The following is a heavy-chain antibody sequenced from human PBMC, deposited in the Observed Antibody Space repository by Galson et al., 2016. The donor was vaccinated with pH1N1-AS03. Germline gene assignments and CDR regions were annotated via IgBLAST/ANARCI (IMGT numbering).Heavy chain of an antibody. D-gene: IGHD1-26*01. CDR1: GYTVTSCG. J-gene: IGHJ5*02. CDR3: ARDWEPHMRVDCFDP. V-gene: IGHV1-18*04. CDR2: VSGHAGET. Sequence: SGKVACKASGYTVTSCGIIWVRQAPGQGLEWMAGVSGHAGETKYAENMEGRVTMTADKSTGTAYMELRSLRSDDTAVYYCARDWEPHMRVDCFDPWGQGTLVTVSS.